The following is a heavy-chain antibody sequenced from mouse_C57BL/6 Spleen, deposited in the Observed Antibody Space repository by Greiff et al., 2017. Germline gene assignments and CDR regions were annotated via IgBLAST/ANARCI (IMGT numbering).Heavy chain of an antibody. CDR2: IHPNSGST. V-gene: IGHV1-64*01. CDR1: GYTFTSYW. Sequence: QVQLQQPGAELVKPGASVKLSCKASGYTFTSYWMHWVKQRPGQGLEWIGMIHPNSGSTNYNEKFKSKATLTVDKSSSTAYMQLSSLTSEDSAVYYCAQNYYGSSGWFAYWGQGTLVTVSA. CDR3: AQNYYGSSGWFAY. D-gene: IGHD1-1*01. J-gene: IGHJ3*01.